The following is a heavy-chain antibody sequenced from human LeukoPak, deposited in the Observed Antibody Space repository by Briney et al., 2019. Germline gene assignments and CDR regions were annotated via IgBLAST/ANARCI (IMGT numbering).Heavy chain of an antibody. V-gene: IGHV4-38-2*02. CDR1: GYSISSGHY. D-gene: IGHD6-13*01. Sequence: SETLSLTCTVSGYSISSGHYWGWIRQPPGKGLEWIGSIYHSGSTYYNPSLKSRVTISVDTSKNQFSLKLSSVTAADTAVYYRASTSIAAAGTEFDYWGQGTLVTVSS. CDR2: IYHSGST. J-gene: IGHJ4*02. CDR3: ASTSIAAAGTEFDY.